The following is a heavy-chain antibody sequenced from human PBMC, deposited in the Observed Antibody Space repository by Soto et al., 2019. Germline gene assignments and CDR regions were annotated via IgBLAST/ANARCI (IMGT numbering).Heavy chain of an antibody. V-gene: IGHV3-23*01. J-gene: IGHJ5*02. CDR1: GFTFSSYA. Sequence: PGGSLRLSCAASGFTFSSYAMSWARQAPGKGLEWVSAISGSGGSTYYADSVKGRFTISRDNSKNTLYLQMNSLRAEDTAVCYCAKDPVEGPGNWFDPWGQGTLVTVSS. CDR2: ISGSGGST. D-gene: IGHD1-1*01. CDR3: AKDPVEGPGNWFDP.